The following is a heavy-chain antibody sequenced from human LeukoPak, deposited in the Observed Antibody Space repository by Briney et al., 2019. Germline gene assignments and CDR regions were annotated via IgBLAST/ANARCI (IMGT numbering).Heavy chain of an antibody. Sequence: ASVKVSCKASGYTFTGYYMHWVRQAPGQGLEWMGWINPNSGGTNYAQKFQGRVTMTRDTSISTAYMELSRLRSDDTAVYYCARVDSSGYYNAEYFQHWGKGTLVTVSS. CDR2: INPNSGGT. J-gene: IGHJ1*01. V-gene: IGHV1-2*02. CDR3: ARVDSSGYYNAEYFQH. D-gene: IGHD3-22*01. CDR1: GYTFTGYY.